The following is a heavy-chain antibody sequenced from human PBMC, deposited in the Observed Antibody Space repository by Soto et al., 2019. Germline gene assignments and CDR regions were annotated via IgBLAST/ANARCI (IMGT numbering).Heavy chain of an antibody. CDR1: GYTFTSYY. J-gene: IGHJ4*02. Sequence: GGSLRLSCAASGYTFTSYYMHWVRQAPGKGLEWMGWINPNSGGTNYAQKFQGWVTMTRDTSISTAYMELSRLRSDDTTVYYCARGLVGIAAAGTPTGYFDYWGQGTLVTVSS. CDR3: ARGLVGIAAAGTPTGYFDY. CDR2: INPNSGGT. V-gene: IGHV1-2*04. D-gene: IGHD6-13*01.